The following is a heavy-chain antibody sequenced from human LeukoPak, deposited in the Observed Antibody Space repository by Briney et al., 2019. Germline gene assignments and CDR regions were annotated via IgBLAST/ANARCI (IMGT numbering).Heavy chain of an antibody. J-gene: IGHJ4*02. CDR2: INHSGST. V-gene: IGHV4-34*01. CDR3: ARDCGGDCYSEGDYFDY. D-gene: IGHD2-21*02. Sequence: SETLSLTCAVYGGSFSGYYWSWIRQPPGKGLEWIGEINHSGSTNYNPSLKSRVTISVDTSKNQFSLKLSSVTAADTAVYYCARDCGGDCYSEGDYFDYWGQGTLVTVPS. CDR1: GGSFSGYY.